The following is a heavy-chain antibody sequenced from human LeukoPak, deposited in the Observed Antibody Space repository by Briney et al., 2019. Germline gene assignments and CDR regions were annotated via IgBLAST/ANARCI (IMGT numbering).Heavy chain of an antibody. CDR2: IYYSGST. Sequence: PSETLSLTCTVSGGSISSYYWSWIRQPPGKGLEWIGYIYYSGSTNYNPSLKSRVTISVDTSKNQFSLKLSSVTAADTAVYYCARQGEMDNWFDPWGRGTLVTVSS. V-gene: IGHV4-59*01. J-gene: IGHJ5*02. CDR3: ARQGEMDNWFDP. D-gene: IGHD5-24*01. CDR1: GGSISSYY.